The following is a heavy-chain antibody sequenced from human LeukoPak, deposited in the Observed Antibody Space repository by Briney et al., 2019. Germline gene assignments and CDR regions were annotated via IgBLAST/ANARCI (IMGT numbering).Heavy chain of an antibody. CDR1: GFTFSSYA. D-gene: IGHD3/OR15-3a*01. V-gene: IGHV3-23*01. J-gene: IGHJ4*02. CDR2: ISGSGSST. Sequence: AGSLRLSCAASGFTFSSYAMSWVRQAPGKGLEWVSAISGSGSSTYYADSVKGRFTTTRDNSNNTLYLQMNSLRAEDTAVYYCAKEYRDLDWAPFDYWGQGTLVTVSS. CDR3: AKEYRDLDWAPFDY.